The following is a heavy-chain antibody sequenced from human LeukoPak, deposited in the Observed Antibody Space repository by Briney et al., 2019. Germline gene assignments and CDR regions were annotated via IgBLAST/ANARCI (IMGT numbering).Heavy chain of an antibody. Sequence: SETLSLTCTVSGGSISSSSYYWGWIRQPPGKGLEWIGSIYYSGSTYYNPSLKSRVTISVDTSKNQFSLKLSSVTTADTAVYYCARDGRYYYAFDIWGQGTMVTVSS. CDR3: ARDGRYYYAFDI. CDR2: IYYSGST. CDR1: GGSISSSSYY. J-gene: IGHJ3*02. D-gene: IGHD1-26*01. V-gene: IGHV4-39*07.